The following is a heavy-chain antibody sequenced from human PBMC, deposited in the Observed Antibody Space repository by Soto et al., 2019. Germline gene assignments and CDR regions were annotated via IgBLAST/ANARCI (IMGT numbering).Heavy chain of an antibody. D-gene: IGHD3-22*01. CDR3: AGGDYYHSSGYYFYYYTMDV. CDR1: GGSISSSSYY. V-gene: IGHV4-39*01. J-gene: IGHJ6*02. CDR2: VYYGGST. Sequence: SETLSLTCTVSGGSISSSSYYWGWIRQPPGKGLEWIGNVYYGGSTYYNPSLKSRVTISVETSKSQFSLKLSSVTAADTAVYYCAGGDYYHSSGYYFYYYTMDVWGQGTTVTLSS.